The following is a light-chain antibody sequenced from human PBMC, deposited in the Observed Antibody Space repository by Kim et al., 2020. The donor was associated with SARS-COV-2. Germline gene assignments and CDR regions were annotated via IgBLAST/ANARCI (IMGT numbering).Light chain of an antibody. CDR1: SSDIGTYNR. CDR2: DVT. J-gene: IGLJ2*01. V-gene: IGLV2-18*02. CDR3: TSYTDTSILV. Sequence: QSALTQPPSVSGSPGQSVTISCTGTSSDIGTYNRVSWYQQPPGTAPKLMIYDVTYRPSGVPDRFSGSKSGNTASLTISGLQAEDEADYYCTSYTDTSILVFGGGTQLTVL.